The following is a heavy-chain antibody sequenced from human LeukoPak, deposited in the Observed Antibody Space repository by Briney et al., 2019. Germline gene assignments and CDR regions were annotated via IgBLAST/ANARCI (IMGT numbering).Heavy chain of an antibody. D-gene: IGHD5-24*01. CDR2: ISSNGGST. CDR1: GFTFSNYG. V-gene: IGHV3-64*01. Sequence: GGSLRLSCAASGFTFSNYGIHWVRQAPGKGLEYVSAISSNGGSTYYANSVKGRFTISRDNSKNTLYLQMGSLRAEDMAVYYCARDVGGYNPDWGQGTLVTVSS. J-gene: IGHJ4*02. CDR3: ARDVGGYNPD.